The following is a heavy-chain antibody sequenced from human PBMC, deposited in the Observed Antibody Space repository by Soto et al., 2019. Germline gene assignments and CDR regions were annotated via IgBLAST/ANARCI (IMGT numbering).Heavy chain of an antibody. CDR2: ISGGGGTT. Sequence: EEQLLESGGGLVQPGGSLRLSCAASGFTFSSHVMNWVRQAPGKGLEWVAAISGGGGTTFYGDSVEGRFTMSRDNSKNTLFLQMNSLRAEDTAVYYCARGPRAPPPHDYGMDVWGQGTTVTVSS. CDR3: ARGPRAPPPHDYGMDV. J-gene: IGHJ6*02. V-gene: IGHV3-23*01. CDR1: GFTFSSHV.